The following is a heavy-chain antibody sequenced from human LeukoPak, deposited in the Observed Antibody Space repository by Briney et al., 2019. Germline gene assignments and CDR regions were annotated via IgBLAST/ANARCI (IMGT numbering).Heavy chain of an antibody. CDR3: AREGMATIIGVDY. D-gene: IGHD5-24*01. CDR2: ISSSGSTI. V-gene: IGHV3-48*03. Sequence: PGGSLRLSCAASGFTFSSYEMNWVRQAPGKGLEWVSYISSSGSTIYYADSVKGRFTISRDNAKNSLYLQMNNLRAEDTAVYYCAREGMATIIGVDYWGQGTLVTVSS. CDR1: GFTFSSYE. J-gene: IGHJ4*02.